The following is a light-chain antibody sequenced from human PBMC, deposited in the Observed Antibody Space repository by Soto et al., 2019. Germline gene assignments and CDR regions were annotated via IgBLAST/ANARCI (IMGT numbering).Light chain of an antibody. J-gene: IGLJ2*01. CDR2: DVS. V-gene: IGLV2-14*03. CDR3: SSYSSSSTS. Sequence: QSVLTQPASVSGSPGQSITISCTGASSDVGGYNYVSWYQHYPGKAPKLMIYDVSNRPSGVSNRFSGSKSGNTASLTISGXQAEDEADYYCSSYSSSSTSFGGGTKLTVL. CDR1: SSDVGGYNY.